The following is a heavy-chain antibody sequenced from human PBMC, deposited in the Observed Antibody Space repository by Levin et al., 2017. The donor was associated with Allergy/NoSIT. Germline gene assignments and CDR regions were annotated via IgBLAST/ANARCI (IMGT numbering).Heavy chain of an antibody. CDR3: ARDWPFGSGPYDAFDI. J-gene: IGHJ3*02. Sequence: GESLKISCTASGFTMSTNYMSWVRQAPGKGLVWVSLIYTGGSTYYADSVKGRFTISRDNSKNTLFLQMNSLSAEDTAMYYCARDWPFGSGPYDAFDIWGPGTMVTVSS. D-gene: IGHD3-10*01. CDR1: GFTMSTNY. V-gene: IGHV3-53*01. CDR2: IYTGGST.